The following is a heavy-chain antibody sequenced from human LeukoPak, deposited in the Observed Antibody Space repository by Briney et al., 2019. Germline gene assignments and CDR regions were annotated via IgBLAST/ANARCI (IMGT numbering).Heavy chain of an antibody. V-gene: IGHV3-48*03. CDR3: AKVTYGSGTYGAFDY. CDR1: GFTFSSYE. CDR2: ISSSGSTI. Sequence: PGGSLRLSCAASGFTFSSYEMNWVRQAPGKGLEWVSYISSSGSTIYYADSVKGRFTISRDNAKNPLYLQMNSLRAEDTAVYYCAKVTYGSGTYGAFDYWGQGTLVTVSS. D-gene: IGHD3-10*01. J-gene: IGHJ4*02.